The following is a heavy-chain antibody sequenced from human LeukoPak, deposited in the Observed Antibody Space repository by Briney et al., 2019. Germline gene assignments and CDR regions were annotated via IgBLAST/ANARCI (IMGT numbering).Heavy chain of an antibody. V-gene: IGHV3-23*01. CDR2: ISGSGGST. CDR1: GFTFSSYA. J-gene: IGHJ4*02. D-gene: IGHD1-1*01. Sequence: PGGSLRLSCAASGFTFSSYAMGWVRQAPGKGLEWVSAISGSGGSTYYADSVKGRFTISRDNSKNTLYLQMNSLRAEDTAVYYCAKAYNWNDVFDYWGQGTLVTVSS. CDR3: AKAYNWNDVFDY.